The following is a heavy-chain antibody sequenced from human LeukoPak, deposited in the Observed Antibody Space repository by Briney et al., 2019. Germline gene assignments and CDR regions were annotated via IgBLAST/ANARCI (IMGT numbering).Heavy chain of an antibody. D-gene: IGHD3-10*01. CDR2: IYYSGST. Sequence: SETLSLTCIVSGGSISSSSYYWGWIRQPPGKGLEWIGSIYYSGSTYYNPSLKSRVTISVDTSKNQFSLKLSSVTAADTAVYYCARPSSDGSGVGDAFDIWGQGTMVTVSS. CDR3: ARPSSDGSGVGDAFDI. V-gene: IGHV4-39*01. CDR1: GGSISSSSYY. J-gene: IGHJ3*02.